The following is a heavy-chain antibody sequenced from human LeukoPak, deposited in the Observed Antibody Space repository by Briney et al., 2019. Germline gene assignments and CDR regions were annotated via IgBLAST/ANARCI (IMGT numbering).Heavy chain of an antibody. CDR3: ARRSASSWHYFDY. CDR2: INPNSGGT. V-gene: IGHV1-2*02. J-gene: IGHJ4*02. Sequence: ASVKVSCKASGYTFTSYYMHWVRQAPGQGLEWMGWINPNSGGTNYAQKFQGRVTMTRDTSISTAYMELSRLRSDDTAVYYCARRSASSWHYFDYWGQGTLVTASS. CDR1: GYTFTSYY. D-gene: IGHD6-13*01.